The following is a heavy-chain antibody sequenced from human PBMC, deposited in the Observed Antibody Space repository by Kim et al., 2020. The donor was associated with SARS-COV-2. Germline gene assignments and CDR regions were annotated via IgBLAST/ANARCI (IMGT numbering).Heavy chain of an antibody. CDR3: ARAQSATGDSSASQTTAGIDY. CDR2: INHSGST. Sequence: SETLSLTCAVYGGSFSGYYWSWIRQPPGKGLEWIGEINHSGSTNYNPSLKSRVTISVDTSKNQFSLKLSSVTAADTAVYYCARAQSATGDSSASQTTAGIDYWGQGTLVTVSS. D-gene: IGHD6-19*01. CDR1: GGSFSGYY. J-gene: IGHJ4*02. V-gene: IGHV4-34*01.